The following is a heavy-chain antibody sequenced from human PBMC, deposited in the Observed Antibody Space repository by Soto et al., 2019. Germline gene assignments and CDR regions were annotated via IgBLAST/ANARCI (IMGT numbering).Heavy chain of an antibody. CDR2: ISYDGSNK. Sequence: QVQLVESGGGVVQPGRSLRLSCAASGFTFSSYGMHWVRQAPGKGLEWVAVISYDGSNKYYADSVKGRFNISRDNSKNTLYLQMNSLRAEDTAVYYCAKGKTGDNPHIMDVWGQGTTVPVSS. V-gene: IGHV3-30*18. D-gene: IGHD7-27*01. CDR3: AKGKTGDNPHIMDV. CDR1: GFTFSSYG. J-gene: IGHJ6*02.